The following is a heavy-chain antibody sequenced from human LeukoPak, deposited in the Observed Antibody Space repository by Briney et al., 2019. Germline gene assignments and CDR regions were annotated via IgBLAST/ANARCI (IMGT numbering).Heavy chain of an antibody. J-gene: IGHJ4*02. Sequence: GGSLRLSCAASGFTFSSYGMSWVRQAPGKGLEWVSAISGSGGSTYYADSVKGRFTISRDNSKDTLYLQMNSLRAEDTAVYYCAKVFLRLVTKVDYWGQGTLVTVSS. CDR3: AKVFLRLVTKVDY. CDR2: ISGSGGST. CDR1: GFTFSSYG. D-gene: IGHD3-9*01. V-gene: IGHV3-23*01.